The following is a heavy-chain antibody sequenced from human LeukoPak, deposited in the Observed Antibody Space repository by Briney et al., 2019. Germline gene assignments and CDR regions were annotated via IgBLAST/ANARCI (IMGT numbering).Heavy chain of an antibody. D-gene: IGHD1-26*01. CDR3: ATHSGSYPGGDAFDI. J-gene: IGHJ3*02. V-gene: IGHV1-46*01. CDR2: MYPSGGST. Sequence: ASVKVSCKASGYTFTTYYLHWERQAPGQGLEWMGIMYPSGGSTNFAQKFKGRVTLTRDMSTSTVYMELSSLRSEDTAVYYCATHSGSYPGGDAFDIWGQGTMVTVSS. CDR1: GYTFTTYY.